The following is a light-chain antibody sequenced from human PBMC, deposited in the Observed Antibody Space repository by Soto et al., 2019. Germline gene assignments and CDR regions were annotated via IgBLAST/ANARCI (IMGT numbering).Light chain of an antibody. CDR1: QSVSSY. CDR3: QQRSNSPPYT. CDR2: DAS. J-gene: IGKJ2*01. V-gene: IGKV3-11*01. Sequence: EIVLTQSPGTLSLSPGERATLSCRASQSVSSYLAWYQQKTGQAPRLLIYDASNRATGIPARFSGSGSGTDFTLTISSLEPEDFAVYYCQQRSNSPPYTFGQGTKLEIK.